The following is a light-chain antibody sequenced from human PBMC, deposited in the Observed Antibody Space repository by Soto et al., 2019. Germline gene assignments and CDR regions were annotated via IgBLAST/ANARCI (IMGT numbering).Light chain of an antibody. V-gene: IGLV2-14*01. Sequence: QSAPTQPASVSGSPGQSITISCTGTSSDVGGYNYVSWYQQHPGKAPKLMIYEVSNRPSGVSNRSSGSKSGNTASLTISGLQAEDEADYYCSSYTSSSTLGVFGTGTKLTVL. J-gene: IGLJ1*01. CDR1: SSDVGGYNY. CDR2: EVS. CDR3: SSYTSSSTLGV.